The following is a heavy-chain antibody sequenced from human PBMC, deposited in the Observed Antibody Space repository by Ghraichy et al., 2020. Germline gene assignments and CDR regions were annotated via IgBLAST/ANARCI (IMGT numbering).Heavy chain of an antibody. CDR1: GDSVSSKTAS. V-gene: IGHV6-1*01. D-gene: IGHD6-19*01. CDR3: ARGAHGITVSLWSS. Sequence: QTLSLTCAISGDSVSSKTASWNWIRQSSSRGLEWLGRTYYRSQWYYDYAMSVRGRITINPDTSKNQFSLQLNSVTPEDTAVYYCARGAHGITVSLWSSWGQGTPVTVSS. CDR2: TYYRSQWYY. J-gene: IGHJ5*02.